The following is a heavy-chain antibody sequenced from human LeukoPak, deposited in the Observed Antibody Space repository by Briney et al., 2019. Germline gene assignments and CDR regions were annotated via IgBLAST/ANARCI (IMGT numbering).Heavy chain of an antibody. Sequence: GGSLRLSCAASGFNLRDYWMHWVRQAPGKGLVWVSRLGTDGTYTDYADSVTGRFTISRDNAKNTLYLQMDSLRAEDTSFYYCVRDPSNSGNWFDLWGQGTLVTVSS. V-gene: IGHV3-74*01. CDR3: VRDPSNSGNWFDL. CDR1: GFNLRDYW. J-gene: IGHJ5*02. CDR2: LGTDGTYT. D-gene: IGHD4-11*01.